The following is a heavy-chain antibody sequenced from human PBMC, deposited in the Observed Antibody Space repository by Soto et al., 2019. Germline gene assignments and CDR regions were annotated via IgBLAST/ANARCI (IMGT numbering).Heavy chain of an antibody. CDR2: IYYSGST. CDR1: GGSISSYY. D-gene: IGHD3-10*01. V-gene: IGHV4-59*01. CDR3: ARLHGSGGGYYYYGMDV. J-gene: IGHJ6*02. Sequence: QVQLQESGPGLVKPSETLSLTCTVSGGSISSYYWSWIRQPPGKGLEWIGYIYYSGSTNYNPSLKSRVTISVDTSKNQFSLKLSSVTAADTAVYYGARLHGSGGGYYYYGMDVWGQGTTVTVSS.